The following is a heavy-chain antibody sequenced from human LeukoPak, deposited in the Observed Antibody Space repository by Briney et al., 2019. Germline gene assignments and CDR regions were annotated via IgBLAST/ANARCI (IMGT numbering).Heavy chain of an antibody. CDR3: ARDPRGYSSGWYSGAFDI. CDR2: INPNSGGT. J-gene: IGHJ3*02. V-gene: IGHV1-2*02. D-gene: IGHD6-19*01. Sequence: ASVKVSCKASGYTFTSYGISWVRQAPGQGLEWMGWINPNSGGTNYAQKFQGRVTMTRDTSTSTAYMELSRLRSDDTAVYYCARDPRGYSSGWYSGAFDIWGQGTMVTVSS. CDR1: GYTFTSYG.